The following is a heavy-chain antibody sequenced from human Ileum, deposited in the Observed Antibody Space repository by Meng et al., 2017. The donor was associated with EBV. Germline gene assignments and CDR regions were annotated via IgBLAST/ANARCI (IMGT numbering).Heavy chain of an antibody. CDR1: GYSISTTNW. CDR2: IYYSGTT. Sequence: VQLQESGPGLVKPSDTLSLTCAVSGYSISTTNWWGWIRQPPGKGLEWIGRIYYSGTTYNNPSLKSRVTMSIDPSKNQFSLKLSSVTAVDTAVYYCARNSESGSYIDYWGLGTLVTVSS. J-gene: IGHJ4*02. D-gene: IGHD1-26*01. V-gene: IGHV4-28*01. CDR3: ARNSESGSYIDY.